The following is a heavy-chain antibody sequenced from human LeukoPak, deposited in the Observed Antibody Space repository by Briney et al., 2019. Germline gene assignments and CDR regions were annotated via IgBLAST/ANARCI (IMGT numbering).Heavy chain of an antibody. V-gene: IGHV3-30*02. CDR3: AKDACSGGTCYGGWYCDL. D-gene: IGHD2-15*01. J-gene: IGHJ2*01. CDR2: MHYDGNIK. CDR1: GFTFSTYG. Sequence: GGSLRLSCAASGFTFSTYGMHWVRQAPGKGLEWVAFMHYDGNIKYYADSVKGRFTISRDTSKNTLYLQMNSLRVEDTAVYYCAKDACSGGTCYGGWYCDLWGRGTLVTGSS.